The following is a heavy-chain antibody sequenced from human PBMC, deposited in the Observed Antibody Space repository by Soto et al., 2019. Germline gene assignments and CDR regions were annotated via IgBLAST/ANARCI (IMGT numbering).Heavy chain of an antibody. D-gene: IGHD3-9*01. CDR2: ISSDGNNK. Sequence: QVQLVESGGGVVQPGRSLRLSCAASGFTIKNYAMHWVRQAPGKGLEWVAVISSDGNNKEYGDSAKGRFTISRANSKNTLYLQMNNLRPEDTAVYSCAKDWGLDWLLPDRFDYWGQGTLVTVSS. CDR1: GFTIKNYA. CDR3: AKDWGLDWLLPDRFDY. J-gene: IGHJ4*02. V-gene: IGHV3-30*18.